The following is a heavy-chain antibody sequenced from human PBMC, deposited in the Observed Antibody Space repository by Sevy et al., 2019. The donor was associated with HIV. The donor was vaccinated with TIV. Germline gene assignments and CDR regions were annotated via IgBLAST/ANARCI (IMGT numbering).Heavy chain of an antibody. V-gene: IGHV1-69*13. CDR1: GDTFSTYG. D-gene: IGHD7-27*01. CDR3: AREGGVATTGDHDAFDI. J-gene: IGHJ3*02. Sequence: ASVKVSCKASGDTFSTYGLSWVRQAPGQGLEWMGGIIPIFGTPKYSQKFQGRDTITADESASTAYMELSSLRSEDTALYYCAREGGVATTGDHDAFDIWGHGTLVTVSS. CDR2: IIPIFGTP.